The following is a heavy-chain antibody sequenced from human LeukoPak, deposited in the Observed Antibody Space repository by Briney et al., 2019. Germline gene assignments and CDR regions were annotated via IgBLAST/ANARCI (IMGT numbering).Heavy chain of an antibody. CDR2: IYYSGGT. CDR1: GDSISSYY. V-gene: IGHV4-59*01. CDR3: ARAHPHYYDSSGFYYFDY. J-gene: IGHJ4*02. Sequence: SETLSLTCTVSGDSISSYYWTWIRQPPGKGLEWIGYIYYSGGTNYNPSLKSRVTISLDRSKNQFFLELSSVTAADTAVYYCARAHPHYYDSSGFYYFDYWGQGTLVTVSS. D-gene: IGHD3-22*01.